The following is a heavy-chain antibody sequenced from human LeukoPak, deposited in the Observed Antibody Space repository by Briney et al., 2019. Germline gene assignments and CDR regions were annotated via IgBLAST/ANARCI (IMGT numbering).Heavy chain of an antibody. D-gene: IGHD4-17*01. CDR2: INPNSGNT. CDR1: GGTFSSYA. V-gene: IGHV1-8*02. CDR3: ARGLYGDYVFY. J-gene: IGHJ4*02. Sequence: GASVKVSCKASGGTFSSYAISWVRQAPGQGLEWMGGINPNSGNTGYAQKFQGRVTMTRNTSISTAYMELSSLRSEDTAVYYCARGLYGDYVFYWGQGTLVTVSS.